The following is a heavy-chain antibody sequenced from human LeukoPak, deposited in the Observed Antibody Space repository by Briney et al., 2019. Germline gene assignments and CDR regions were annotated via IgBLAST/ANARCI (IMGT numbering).Heavy chain of an antibody. V-gene: IGHV4-34*01. CDR3: ARAYSSGWNYYYYGMDV. CDR1: GGSFNGYY. J-gene: IGHJ6*02. CDR2: INHSGST. D-gene: IGHD6-19*01. Sequence: SETLSLTCAVYGGSFNGYYWSWIRQPPGKGLEWIGEINHSGSTNYNPSLKSRVTISVDTSKNQFSLKLSSVTAADTAVYYCARAYSSGWNYYYYGMDVWGQGTTVTVSS.